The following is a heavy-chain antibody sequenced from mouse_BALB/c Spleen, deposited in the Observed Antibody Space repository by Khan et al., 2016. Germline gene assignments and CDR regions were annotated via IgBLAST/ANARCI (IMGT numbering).Heavy chain of an antibody. J-gene: IGHJ4*01. CDR3: ARIYYGLYYAMDY. D-gene: IGHD2-1*01. CDR2: ISGGSSTI. V-gene: IGHV5-17*02. CDR1: GFTFSSFG. Sequence: EVELVESGGGLVQPGGSRKLSCAASGFTFSSFGMHWVRQAPDKGLEWVAYISGGSSTIFYADTVKGRFTISRDNPKNTLFLQMTSLRSEDTAMYLCARIYYGLYYAMDYWGQGTSVTVSS.